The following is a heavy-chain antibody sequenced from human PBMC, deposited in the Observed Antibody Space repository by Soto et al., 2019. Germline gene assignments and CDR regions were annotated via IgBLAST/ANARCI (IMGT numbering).Heavy chain of an antibody. D-gene: IGHD3-22*01. CDR3: ARKDKSGYFNWFDT. Sequence: GESLKISCRTSGYRFTSYWIAWVRQMPGKGLEWMGIIFPSDSDTRYSPSFQGQVTISADRSTSTVFLQWASLKASGTAVYFCARKDKSGYFNWFDTWGQGXLVTVYS. CDR1: GYRFTSYW. J-gene: IGHJ5*02. CDR2: IFPSDSDT. V-gene: IGHV5-51*01.